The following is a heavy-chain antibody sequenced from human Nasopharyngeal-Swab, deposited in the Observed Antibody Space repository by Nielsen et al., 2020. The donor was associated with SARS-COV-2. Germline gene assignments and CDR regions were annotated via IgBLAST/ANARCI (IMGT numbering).Heavy chain of an antibody. CDR3: ARDQYSYGAYQIDY. Sequence: GESLKISCAASGFTFSSYSMNWVRQAPGKGPEWVSYISSSSTIYYADSVKGRFTISRDNAKNSLYLQMNSLRAEDTAVYYCARDQYSYGAYQIDYWGQGTLVTVSS. CDR2: ISSSSTI. D-gene: IGHD5-18*01. V-gene: IGHV3-48*01. J-gene: IGHJ4*02. CDR1: GFTFSSYS.